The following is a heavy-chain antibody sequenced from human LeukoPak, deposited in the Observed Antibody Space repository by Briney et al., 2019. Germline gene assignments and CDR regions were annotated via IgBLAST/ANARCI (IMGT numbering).Heavy chain of an antibody. CDR1: GFTFSSYD. V-gene: IGHV3-23*01. J-gene: IGHJ5*02. CDR2: ISGSGRST. D-gene: IGHD2-2*02. Sequence: GGSLRLSCAASGFTFSSYDMSWVRQAPGKGLEWVSAISGSGRSTYHPDAVNGRFTISRDNSTNTLYLQMNSLRAEHTAVYDCAKYIHDSSSTSRYNDWFDPWGQGTVVTVSS. CDR3: AKYIHDSSSTSRYNDWFDP.